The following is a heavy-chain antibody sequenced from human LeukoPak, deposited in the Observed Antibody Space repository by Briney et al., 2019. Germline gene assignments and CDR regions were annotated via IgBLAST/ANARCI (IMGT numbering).Heavy chain of an antibody. D-gene: IGHD3-10*01. J-gene: IGHJ6*03. CDR1: GGSISGDF. Sequence: SETLSLTCTVSGGSISGDFWSWIRQPPGKGLEWIGYMYYSGSTDYNPSLKSRVTMSMDTSKNQFSLKLYSVTAADTAVYYCAGRSYSSYYYMDVWGKGTTVAVSS. CDR3: AGRSYSSYYYMDV. CDR2: MYYSGST. V-gene: IGHV4-59*01.